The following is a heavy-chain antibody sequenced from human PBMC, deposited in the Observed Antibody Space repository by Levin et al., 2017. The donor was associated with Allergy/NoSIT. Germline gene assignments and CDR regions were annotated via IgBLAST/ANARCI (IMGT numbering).Heavy chain of an antibody. CDR3: ARGEYYYGSGNWVDP. CDR2: IYSSGRT. Sequence: SETLSLTCTVSGGSVSVSSGTYYWNWIRQPPGKGLEWIGYIYSSGRTKYNPSLKSRVTISVDTSKNQFSLKLSSVTAADTAVYFCARGEYYYGSGNWVDPWGQGTLVTVSS. V-gene: IGHV4-61*01. CDR1: GGSVSVSSGTYY. D-gene: IGHD3-10*01. J-gene: IGHJ5*02.